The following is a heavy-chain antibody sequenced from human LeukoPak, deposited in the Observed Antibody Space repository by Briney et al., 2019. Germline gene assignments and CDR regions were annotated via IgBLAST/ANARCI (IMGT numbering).Heavy chain of an antibody. CDR1: GFTFDNYA. CDR2: LSWNSGSI. D-gene: IGHD2-2*02. J-gene: IGHJ4*02. V-gene: IGHV3-9*01. Sequence: GGSLRLSCAASGFTFDNYAMHWVRQAPGKGLEWVSGLSWNSGSIDYADSVKGRFTISRDNAKNSLYLQMTSLRAENTALYYCVKAQRRYCSSTSCYIFDYWGQGTLVTVSS. CDR3: VKAQRRYCSSTSCYIFDY.